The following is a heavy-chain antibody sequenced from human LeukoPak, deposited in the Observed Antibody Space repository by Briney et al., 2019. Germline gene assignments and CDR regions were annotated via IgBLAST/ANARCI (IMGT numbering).Heavy chain of an antibody. Sequence: GASVKVSCKASGYTFTGYYMHWVRQAPGQGLEWTGWINPNSGGTNYAQKFQGWVTMTRDTSISTAYMELSRLRSDDTAVYYCARDLKQLVRDDYYYGMDVWGQGTTVTVSS. CDR2: INPNSGGT. J-gene: IGHJ6*02. CDR1: GYTFTGYY. V-gene: IGHV1-2*04. CDR3: ARDLKQLVRDDYYYGMDV. D-gene: IGHD6-6*01.